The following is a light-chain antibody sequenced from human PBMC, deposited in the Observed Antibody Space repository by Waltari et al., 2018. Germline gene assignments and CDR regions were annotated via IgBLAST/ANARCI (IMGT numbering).Light chain of an antibody. Sequence: QSALTQPASVSGSPGQSITIPCTGTSSDVGVYNYVSWYQQHPGKAPKLMIYDVSGRPSGVSNRFSGSKSGNTASLTISGLQAEDEADYYCNSYAGSSSWVFGGGTKLTVL. CDR2: DVS. CDR3: NSYAGSSSWV. CDR1: SSDVGVYNY. J-gene: IGLJ3*02. V-gene: IGLV2-14*01.